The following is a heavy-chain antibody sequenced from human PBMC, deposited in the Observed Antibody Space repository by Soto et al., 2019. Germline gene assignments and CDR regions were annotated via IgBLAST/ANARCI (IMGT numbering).Heavy chain of an antibody. CDR3: ARTCGSSWFCYYYYGMDV. CDR2: IIPIFGTA. J-gene: IGHJ6*02. D-gene: IGHD6-13*01. Sequence: SVKVSCKASGGTFSSYAISWVRQAPGQGLEWMGGIIPIFGTANYAQKFQGRVTITADESTSTAYMELSSLRSEDTAVYYCARTCGSSWFCYYYYGMDVWGQGATVTVSS. V-gene: IGHV1-69*13. CDR1: GGTFSSYA.